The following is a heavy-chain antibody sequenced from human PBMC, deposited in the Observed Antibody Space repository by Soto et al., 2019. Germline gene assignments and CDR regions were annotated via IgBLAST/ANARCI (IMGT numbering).Heavy chain of an antibody. CDR3: AKLSGYDYYYYIDV. V-gene: IGHV3-23*01. J-gene: IGHJ6*03. CDR2: ITGSGVST. CDR1: GCTFIDFA. D-gene: IGHD1-26*01. Sequence: GGPMRLSCAASGCTFIDFAMNCVRKDPGKGLEWVSAITGSGVSTYYVDSVKGRFTISRDNSKNTLHLQMNSLRAEDSAVYYCAKLSGYDYYYYIDVWGKGTTVTVSS.